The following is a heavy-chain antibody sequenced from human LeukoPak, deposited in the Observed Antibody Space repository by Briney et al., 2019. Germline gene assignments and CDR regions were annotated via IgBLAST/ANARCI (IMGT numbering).Heavy chain of an antibody. CDR3: ASQPGRATTTLGWFDP. Sequence: GGSLRLSCAASGFTFSSYAMSWVRQAPGKGLEWVSAISGSGGSTYYADSVKGRFTISRDNSKNTLYLQMNSLRAEDTAVYYCASQPGRATTTLGWFDPWGQGTLVTVSS. J-gene: IGHJ5*02. V-gene: IGHV3-23*01. D-gene: IGHD1-26*01. CDR1: GFTFSSYA. CDR2: ISGSGGST.